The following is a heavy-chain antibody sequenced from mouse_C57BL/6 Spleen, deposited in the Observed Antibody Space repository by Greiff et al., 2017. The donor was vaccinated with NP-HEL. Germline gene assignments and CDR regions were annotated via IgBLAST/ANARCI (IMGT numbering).Heavy chain of an antibody. D-gene: IGHD1-1*01. CDR2: IYPRSGNT. CDR1: GYTFTSYG. CDR3: ASPEGIYGRAMDY. Sequence: VQLQQSGAELARPGASVKLSCKASGYTFTSYGISWVKQRTGQGLEWIGEIYPRSGNTYYNEKFKGKATLTADKSSSTAYMELRSLTSEDSAVYFCASPEGIYGRAMDYWGQGTSVTVSS. J-gene: IGHJ4*01. V-gene: IGHV1-81*01.